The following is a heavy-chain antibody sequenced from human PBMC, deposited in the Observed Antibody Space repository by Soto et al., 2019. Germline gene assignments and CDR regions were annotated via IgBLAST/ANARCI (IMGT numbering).Heavy chain of an antibody. V-gene: IGHV1-69*02. D-gene: IGHD5-12*01. CDR1: GGTFSGYT. CDR3: ARVGKYSGYDWTAFDY. Sequence: SVNVSCKTSGGTFSGYTISWVRQAPGQGLEWMGRIIPILGIANYAQKFQGRVTITADKSTSTAYMELSSLRSEDTAVYYCARVGKYSGYDWTAFDYWGQGTLVTVSS. CDR2: IIPILGIA. J-gene: IGHJ4*02.